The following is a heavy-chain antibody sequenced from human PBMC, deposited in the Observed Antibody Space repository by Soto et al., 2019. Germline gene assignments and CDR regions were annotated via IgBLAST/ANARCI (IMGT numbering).Heavy chain of an antibody. V-gene: IGHV3-21*01. CDR1: GGTFSSYS. Sequence: PGGSLRLSWAASGGTFSSYSMSWVLQTPGKGLEWVSSISSSSSYIYYADSVKGRFTISRDNAKNSLYLQMNSLRAEDTAVYYCARDPHLGIAVAVGWFDPWGQGTLVTVSS. CDR3: ARDPHLGIAVAVGWFDP. J-gene: IGHJ5*02. D-gene: IGHD6-19*01. CDR2: ISSSSSYI.